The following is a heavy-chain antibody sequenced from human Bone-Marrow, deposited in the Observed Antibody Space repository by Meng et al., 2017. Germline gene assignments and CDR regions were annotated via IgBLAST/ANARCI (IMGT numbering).Heavy chain of an antibody. J-gene: IGHJ4*02. CDR1: GYTFTSYA. Sequence: VQLCQSGAEVKKPGASVKVSCKASGYTFTSYAMHWVRQAPGQRLEWMGWINAGNGNTKYSQKFQGRVTITRDTSASTAYMELSSLRSEDTAVYYCARRTAVSGMTFDYWGQGTLVTVSS. CDR2: INAGNGNT. D-gene: IGHD4-17*01. CDR3: ARRTAVSGMTFDY. V-gene: IGHV1-3*01.